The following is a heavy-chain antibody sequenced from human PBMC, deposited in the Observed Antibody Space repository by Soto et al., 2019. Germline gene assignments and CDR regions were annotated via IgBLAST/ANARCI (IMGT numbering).Heavy chain of an antibody. CDR2: IYYSGST. Sequence: SETLSLTCTVSGGSISSGGYYWSWIRQHPGKGLEWIGYIYYSGSTYYNPSLKSRVTISVDTSKNQFSLKLSSVTAADTAVYYCERWDIVVVPAAIGWFDPWGQGTLVTVSS. V-gene: IGHV4-31*02. J-gene: IGHJ5*02. D-gene: IGHD2-2*01. CDR3: ERWDIVVVPAAIGWFDP. CDR1: GGSISSGGYY.